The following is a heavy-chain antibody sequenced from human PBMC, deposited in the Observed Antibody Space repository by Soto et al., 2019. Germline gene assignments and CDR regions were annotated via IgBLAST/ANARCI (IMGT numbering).Heavy chain of an antibody. CDR2: IYPGDSDT. CDR1: GYSFTSYW. D-gene: IGHD2-15*01. CDR3: ARFYGGYCSGGSCSYNWFDP. V-gene: IGHV5-51*01. J-gene: IGHJ5*02. Sequence: GESLKISCKGSGYSFTSYWIGRVRQMPGKGLEWMGIIYPGDSDTRYSPSFQGQVTISADKSISTAYLQWSSLKASDTAMYYCARFYGGYCSGGSCSYNWFDPWGQGTLVTVSS.